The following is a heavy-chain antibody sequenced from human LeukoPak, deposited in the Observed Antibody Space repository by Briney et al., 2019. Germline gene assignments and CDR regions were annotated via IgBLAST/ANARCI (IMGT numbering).Heavy chain of an antibody. CDR3: ARLQPLPYLADCSGGSCPFGY. CDR2: ISAYNGNT. J-gene: IGHJ4*02. D-gene: IGHD2-15*01. Sequence: ASVKVSCKASGYTFTSYGISWVRQAPGQGLEWMGWISAYNGNTNYAQKLQDRVTMTTDTSTSTAYMELRSLRSDDTAVYYCARLQPLPYLADCSGGSCPFGYWGQGTLVTVSS. CDR1: GYTFTSYG. V-gene: IGHV1-18*01.